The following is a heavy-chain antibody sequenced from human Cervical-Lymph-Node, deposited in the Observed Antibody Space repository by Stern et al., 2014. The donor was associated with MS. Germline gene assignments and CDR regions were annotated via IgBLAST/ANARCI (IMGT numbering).Heavy chain of an antibody. CDR2: ISTSGST. D-gene: IGHD3-9*01. Sequence: VHLVESGPGLVKPSQTLSLTCTVSGGSISSGSYYWSWIRQPAGKGLEWIGRISTSGSTNYNPSLKSRVTISVDTPKTQFSRKLSSVTAADTAVYYCARDCRLRYFDNYGMDVWGQGTTVTVSS. J-gene: IGHJ6*02. CDR3: ARDCRLRYFDNYGMDV. CDR1: GGSISSGSYY. V-gene: IGHV4-61*02.